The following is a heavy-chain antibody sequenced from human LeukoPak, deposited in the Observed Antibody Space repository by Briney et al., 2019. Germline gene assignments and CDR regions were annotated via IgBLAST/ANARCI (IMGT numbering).Heavy chain of an antibody. CDR3: ARVGGTATTGYYYMDV. V-gene: IGHV4-4*07. D-gene: IGHD1-1*01. J-gene: IGHJ6*03. CDR1: GDPISGYT. CDR2: IYSSGST. Sequence: PSEALSLTCNVSGDPISGYTWSGIRQPAGKGLECIGGIYSSGSTNYNPSLKSRLTMSVDTSKNQFSLKLSSVTAADTAVYYCARVGGTATTGYYYMDVWGKGTTVTVSS.